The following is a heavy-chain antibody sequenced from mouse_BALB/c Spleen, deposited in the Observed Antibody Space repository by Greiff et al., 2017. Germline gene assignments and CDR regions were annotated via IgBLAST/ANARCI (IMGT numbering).Heavy chain of an antibody. Sequence: VQLQQPGPELVKPGASMKISCKASGYSFTGYTMYWVKQSHGKNLEWIGLINTYNGGTSYNQKFKGKATLTVDKSSSTAYMELLSLTSEDSAVYYCARAGDYPTGDFDVWGAGTTVTVSA. D-gene: IGHD5-5*01. CDR2: INTYNGGT. CDR1: GYSFTGYT. V-gene: IGHV1-18*01. J-gene: IGHJ1*01. CDR3: ARAGDYPTGDFDV.